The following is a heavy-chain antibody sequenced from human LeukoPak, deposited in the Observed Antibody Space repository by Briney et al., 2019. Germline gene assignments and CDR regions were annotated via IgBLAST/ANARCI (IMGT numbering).Heavy chain of an antibody. J-gene: IGHJ4*02. D-gene: IGHD6-13*01. V-gene: IGHV4-34*01. CDR2: IYHSGST. Sequence: SETLSLTCAVYGESFSGYHWSWIRQPPGKGLEWIGYIYHSGSTYYNPSLKSRVTISVDRSKNQFSLKLSSVTAADTAVYYCARVTYSSSWYAFDYWGQGTLVTVSS. CDR1: GESFSGYH. CDR3: ARVTYSSSWYAFDY.